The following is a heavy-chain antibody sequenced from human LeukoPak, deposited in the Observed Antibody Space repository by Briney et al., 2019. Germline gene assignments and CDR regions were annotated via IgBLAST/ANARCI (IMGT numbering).Heavy chain of an antibody. CDR2: MYHSGST. V-gene: IGHV4-38-2*02. CDR1: GDSISRGYY. J-gene: IGHJ4*02. Sequence: KPSETLSLTCTVSGDSISRGYYWGWIRQPPGKGLEWIASMYHSGSTYNNPSLKSRVTISVDTSKNQFSLKLSSVTAADTAVYYCARQRWAQLGYFDYWGQGTLVTVSS. CDR3: ARQRWAQLGYFDY. D-gene: IGHD5-24*01.